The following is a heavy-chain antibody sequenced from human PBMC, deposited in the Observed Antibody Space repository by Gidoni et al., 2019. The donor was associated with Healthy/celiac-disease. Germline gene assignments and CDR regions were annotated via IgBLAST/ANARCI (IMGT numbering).Heavy chain of an antibody. CDR1: GGSFSGYD. D-gene: IGHD3-10*01. V-gene: IGHV4-34*01. CDR3: ARHEVLWFGELSDWFDP. Sequence: QLQLQQWGAGLLTPSETLSLTCAVHGGSFSGYDWRWIRQPPGKGLEWIGEINHSGSTNYNPSLKSRVTISVDTSKNQFSLKLSSVTAADTAVYYCARHEVLWFGELSDWFDPWGQGTLVTVSS. J-gene: IGHJ5*02. CDR2: INHSGST.